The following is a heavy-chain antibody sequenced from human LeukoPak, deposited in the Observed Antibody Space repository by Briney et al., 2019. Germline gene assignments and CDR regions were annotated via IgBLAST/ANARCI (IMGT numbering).Heavy chain of an antibody. D-gene: IGHD2-8*02. CDR1: GFTFSTYS. CDR3: ARVSTTGYDYHMDV. J-gene: IGHJ6*03. Sequence: PGGSLRLSCAASGFTFSTYSIIWVRQAPGKELEWVSSISSSSTYIYYGDSVKGRFTISRDNAKDSSYLQMSSLRAEDTAVYYCARVSTTGYDYHMDVWGKGTAVTISS. V-gene: IGHV3-21*01. CDR2: ISSSSTYI.